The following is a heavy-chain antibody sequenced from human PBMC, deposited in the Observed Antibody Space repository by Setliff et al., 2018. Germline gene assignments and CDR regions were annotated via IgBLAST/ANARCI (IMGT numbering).Heavy chain of an antibody. Sequence: ASVKVSCKASGGTFSTYAISWVRQAPGQGLEWMGRINPNSGGTNYAQKFQGRVTMTRDTSISTAYMELSRLRSDDTAVYYCARGSSGYYYVGYYFDYWGQGTLVTVSS. D-gene: IGHD3-22*01. J-gene: IGHJ4*02. V-gene: IGHV1-2*06. CDR3: ARGSSGYYYVGYYFDY. CDR2: INPNSGGT. CDR1: GGTFSTYA.